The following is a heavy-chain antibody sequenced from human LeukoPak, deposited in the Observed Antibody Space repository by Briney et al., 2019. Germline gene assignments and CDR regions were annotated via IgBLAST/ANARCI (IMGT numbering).Heavy chain of an antibody. CDR2: IYYSGSA. D-gene: IGHD3-22*01. CDR1: GGSISSYY. J-gene: IGHJ3*02. V-gene: IGHV4-59*08. CDR3: ARRTLYDSSGYYYVEAFDI. Sequence: SDTLSLTCSVSGGSISSYYWRWIRQPPGKGLEWIGYIYYSGSANYNPSLKSRVTISVDTSKNQFSLKLSSVTAADTAVYCCARRTLYDSSGYYYVEAFDIWGQGTMVTVSS.